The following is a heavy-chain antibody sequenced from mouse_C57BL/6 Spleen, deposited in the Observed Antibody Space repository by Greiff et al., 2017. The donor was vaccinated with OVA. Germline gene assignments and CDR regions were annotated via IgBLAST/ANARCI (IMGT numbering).Heavy chain of an antibody. J-gene: IGHJ4*01. V-gene: IGHV1-76*01. CDR1: GYTFTDYY. CDR2: IYPGSGNT. D-gene: IGHD2-4*01. CDR3: ARAGYDYGYYAMDY. Sequence: VQLQQSGAELVRPGASVKLSCKASGYTFTDYYINWVKQRPGQGLEWIARIYPGSGNTYYNEKFKGKATLTAEKSSSTAYMQLSSLTSEDSAVYFCARAGYDYGYYAMDYWGQGTSVTVSS.